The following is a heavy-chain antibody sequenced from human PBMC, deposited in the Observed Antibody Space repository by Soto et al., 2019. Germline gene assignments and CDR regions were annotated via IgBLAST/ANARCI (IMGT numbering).Heavy chain of an antibody. CDR2: ISSNGGST. CDR1: GFTFSSYA. J-gene: IGHJ6*02. Sequence: VQLVESGEGLVQPGGSLRLSCAASGFTFSSYAMHWVRQAPGKGLEYVSAISSNGGSTYYADSVKGRFTISRDNSKNPLYLQMGSLRAEDMAVYYCARSYPSTYYYGMDVWGQGTTVTVSS. V-gene: IGHV3-64*02. CDR3: ARSYPSTYYYGMDV.